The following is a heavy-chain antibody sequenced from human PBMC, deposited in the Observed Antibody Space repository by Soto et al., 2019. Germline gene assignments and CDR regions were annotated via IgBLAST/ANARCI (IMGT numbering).Heavy chain of an antibody. CDR3: ARDQYSYGHMKDAFDI. Sequence: QVQLVQSGAEVKKPGASVKVSCKASGYTFTSYGISWVRQAPGQGLEWMGWISAYNGNTNYAQKLQGRVTMTTDTSTSPAYMELRSLGSDDTAVYYCARDQYSYGHMKDAFDIWGQGTMVTVSS. V-gene: IGHV1-18*01. J-gene: IGHJ3*02. D-gene: IGHD5-18*01. CDR2: ISAYNGNT. CDR1: GYTFTSYG.